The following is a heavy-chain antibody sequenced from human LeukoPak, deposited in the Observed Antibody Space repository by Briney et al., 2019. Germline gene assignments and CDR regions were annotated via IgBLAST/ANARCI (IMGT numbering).Heavy chain of an antibody. CDR3: AKDRHYYDSSGATFDY. V-gene: IGHV3-23*01. J-gene: IGHJ4*02. D-gene: IGHD3-22*01. CDR2: ISGSGGST. CDR1: GFTFSSYA. Sequence: GGSLRLSCAASGFTFSSYAMSWVRQAPGKGLEWVSAISGSGGSTYYADSVKGRFTISRDNSKNTLYLQMKSLRAEDTAVYYCAKDRHYYDSSGATFDYWGQGTLVTVSS.